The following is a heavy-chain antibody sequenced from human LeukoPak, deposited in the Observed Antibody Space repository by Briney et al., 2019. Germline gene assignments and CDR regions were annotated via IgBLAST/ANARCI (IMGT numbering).Heavy chain of an antibody. CDR3: ASHDYGDYGGLAY. V-gene: IGHV4-4*02. Sequence: SETLSLTCAVSGGSISSSNWWSWVRQPPGKGLEWIGEIYHSGSTNYNPSLKSRVTISVDKSKNQFSLKLSSVTAADTAVYYCASHDYGDYGGLAYWGQETLVTIS. CDR2: IYHSGST. J-gene: IGHJ4*02. CDR1: GGSISSSNW. D-gene: IGHD4-17*01.